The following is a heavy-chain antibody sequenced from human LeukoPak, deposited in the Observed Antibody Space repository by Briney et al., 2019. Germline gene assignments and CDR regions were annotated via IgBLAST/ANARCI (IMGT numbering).Heavy chain of an antibody. CDR2: IIPIFGTA. J-gene: IGHJ4*02. D-gene: IGHD1-26*01. V-gene: IGHV1-69*05. CDR3: ARDSWGGSYPMDY. CDR1: GYTFTSYD. Sequence: RASVKVSCKASGYTFTSYDISWVRQAPGQGLEWMGRIIPIFGTANYAQKFQGRVTITTDESTSTAYMELSSLRSEDTAVYYCARDSWGGSYPMDYWGQGTLVTVSS.